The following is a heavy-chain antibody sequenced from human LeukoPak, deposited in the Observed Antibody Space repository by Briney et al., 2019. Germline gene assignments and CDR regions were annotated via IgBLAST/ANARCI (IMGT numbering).Heavy chain of an antibody. J-gene: IGHJ6*02. CDR1: GFTVSSNY. Sequence: GGSLRLSCAASGFTVSSNYMSWVRQAPGKGLEWVSVIYSGGSTYYADSVKGRFTISRDNSKNTLYLQMNSLRAEDTAVYYCAKVGITGTTATYGMDVWGQGTTVTVSS. CDR3: AKVGITGTTATYGMDV. CDR2: IYSGGST. V-gene: IGHV3-53*01. D-gene: IGHD1-7*01.